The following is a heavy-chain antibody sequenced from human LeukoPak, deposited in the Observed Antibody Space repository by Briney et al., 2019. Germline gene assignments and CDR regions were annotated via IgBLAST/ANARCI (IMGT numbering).Heavy chain of an antibody. V-gene: IGHV3-33*08. CDR2: IWDDGSYK. J-gene: IGHJ6*03. D-gene: IGHD2-15*01. Sequence: GGSLRLSCAASGFTFSIYWMSWVRQAPGKGLEGVATIWDDGSYKYHTDSVKGRFTITRDNSNNTLYLQMNGLRAEDTAVYYCASAPFFCSGGSCPYYMDVWGKGTLVTVSS. CDR1: GFTFSIYW. CDR3: ASAPFFCSGGSCPYYMDV.